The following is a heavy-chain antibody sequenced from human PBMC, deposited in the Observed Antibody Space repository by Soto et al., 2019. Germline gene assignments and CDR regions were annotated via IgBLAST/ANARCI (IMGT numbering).Heavy chain of an antibody. CDR1: GFTFRNNV. V-gene: IGHV3-23*04. CDR3: AKEVYGAARGGMDV. J-gene: IGHJ6*02. CDR2: ITDNGGST. Sequence: EVQLVESGGGLVQPGGSLRLSCAASGFTFRNNVMNWVRQAPGRGLGWVSAITDNGGSTYYADSVKGRCTISRDNSKNTLYLQMNSLRAEDTAVYYCAKEVYGAARGGMDVWGQGTTVTVSS. D-gene: IGHD3-10*01.